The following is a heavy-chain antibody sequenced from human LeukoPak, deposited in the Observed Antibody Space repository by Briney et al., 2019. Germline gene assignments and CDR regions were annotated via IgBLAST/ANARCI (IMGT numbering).Heavy chain of an antibody. CDR1: GFTFSRYW. CDR2: IKSDGKT. CDR3: ARAPSEVGGYYPEYFRH. D-gene: IGHD3-22*01. Sequence: GGSLRLSCEASGFTFSRYWVHWVRQAPGKGLVWVSRIKSDGKTNYADSVKGRFTISRDNAKNTVSLQMDSLRAEDTGVYYCARAPSEVGGYYPEYFRHWGQGTLATVSS. J-gene: IGHJ1*01. V-gene: IGHV3-74*01.